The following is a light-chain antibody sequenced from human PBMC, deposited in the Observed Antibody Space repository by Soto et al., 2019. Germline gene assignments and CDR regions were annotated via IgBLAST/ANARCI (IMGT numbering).Light chain of an antibody. Sequence: DIQMTQSPSSLSASVGDRVTITCRASQSITSYLNWYQQTPGKAPKVLIYAASSLQSGVPSRFSGSGSGTDFTLTISSLQPEDFATYYCQQTYSSPITFGQGTRLEIK. CDR2: AAS. J-gene: IGKJ5*01. CDR1: QSITSY. CDR3: QQTYSSPIT. V-gene: IGKV1-39*01.